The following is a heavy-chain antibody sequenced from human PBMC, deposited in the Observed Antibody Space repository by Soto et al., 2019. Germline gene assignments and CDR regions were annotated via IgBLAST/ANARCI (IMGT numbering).Heavy chain of an antibody. J-gene: IGHJ4*02. CDR1: GFTFSSFS. Sequence: GGSLRLSCAVSGFTFSSFSMNWVRQAPGKGLEWVSSISSTSSNIYYADSVKGRFTISRDNSKNTLYLQMNSLRAEDTAMYYCARRISTGWQVDYWGQGTLVTVSS. V-gene: IGHV3-21*04. D-gene: IGHD6-19*01. CDR3: ARRISTGWQVDY. CDR2: ISSTSSNI.